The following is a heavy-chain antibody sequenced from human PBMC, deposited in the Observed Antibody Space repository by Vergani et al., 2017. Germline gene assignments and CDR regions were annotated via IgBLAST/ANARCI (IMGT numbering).Heavy chain of an antibody. D-gene: IGHD3-22*01. Sequence: QVQLQQWGAGLLKPSETLSLTCAVYGGSFSGYYWSWIRQPPGKGLEWIGEINHSGSTNYNPSLKSRVTISVDTSKNQFSLKLSSVTAADTAVYYCARGGSGGYYSHNWFDPWGQGTLVTVSS. CDR3: ARGGSGGYYSHNWFDP. CDR1: GGSFSGYY. J-gene: IGHJ5*02. CDR2: INHSGST. V-gene: IGHV4-34*01.